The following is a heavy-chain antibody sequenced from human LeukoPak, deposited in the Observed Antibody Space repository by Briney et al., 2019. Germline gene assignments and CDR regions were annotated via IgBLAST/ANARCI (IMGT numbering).Heavy chain of an antibody. J-gene: IGHJ5*02. Sequence: SETLSLTCTVSGGSITSYSWSWIRQPPGKGLEWIGYIYYSGSTNYNPSLQSRVTISVDTSKNLFSLKLSSVTAADTAVYYCARDIRIAAAGGHWFDPWGQGTLVTVSS. CDR3: ARDIRIAAAGGHWFDP. D-gene: IGHD6-13*01. CDR1: GGSITSYS. V-gene: IGHV4-59*12. CDR2: IYYSGST.